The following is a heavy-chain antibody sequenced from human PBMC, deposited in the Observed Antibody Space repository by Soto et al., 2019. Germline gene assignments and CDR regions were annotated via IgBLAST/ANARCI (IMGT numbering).Heavy chain of an antibody. Sequence: QVQLQESGPGLVKPSETLSLTCTVSGGSVSSGSYYWSWIRQPPGKGLEWIGYIYYSGSTNYNPSIKIRVTISVDTSKNQFSLKLSSVTAADTAVYYCARDLRYYDSSGYYGAVWFDPWGQGTLVTVSS. D-gene: IGHD3-22*01. CDR2: IYYSGST. CDR1: GGSVSSGSYY. V-gene: IGHV4-61*01. CDR3: ARDLRYYDSSGYYGAVWFDP. J-gene: IGHJ5*02.